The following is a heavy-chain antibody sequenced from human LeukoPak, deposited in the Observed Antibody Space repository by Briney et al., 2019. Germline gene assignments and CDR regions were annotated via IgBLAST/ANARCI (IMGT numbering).Heavy chain of an antibody. V-gene: IGHV3-23*01. CDR1: GFTFSSYS. D-gene: IGHD3-9*01. CDR3: AKDIWSGVLRYFEK. Sequence: TGGSLRLSCAASGFTFSSYSMNWVRQAPGKGLEWVSAISGSGGSTYYADSVKGRFTISRDNSKNTLYLQMNSLRAEDTALYYCAKDIWSGVLRYFEKWGQGTLVTVSP. CDR2: ISGSGGST. J-gene: IGHJ4*02.